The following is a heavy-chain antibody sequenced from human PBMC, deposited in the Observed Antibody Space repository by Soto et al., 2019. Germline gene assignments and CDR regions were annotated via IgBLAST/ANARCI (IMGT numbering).Heavy chain of an antibody. Sequence: QVQLVQSGAEVKKPGASVKVSCKASGYVFTSYYLHWARQAPGQGLEWMGWINPNTGDTYYARNFESRITLTRDTSTNTASMELWNLRSADPAVYYCLGGVATTGHYYGFDVWGQGTAVNVSS. CDR2: INPNTGDT. CDR1: GYVFTSYY. V-gene: IGHV1-2*02. D-gene: IGHD5-12*01. CDR3: LGGVATTGHYYGFDV. J-gene: IGHJ6*02.